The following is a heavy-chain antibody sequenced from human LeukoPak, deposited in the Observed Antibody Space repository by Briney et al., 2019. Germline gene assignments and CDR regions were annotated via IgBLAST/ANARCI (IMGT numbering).Heavy chain of an antibody. Sequence: GGPLRLSCAASGFTFRDYYRSWIRQAPGKGLEWVSYISSSGSTIYYADSVKGRFTISRDNAKNSLYLQMNSLRAEDTAVYYCARVAAAVPGAFDIWGQGTMVTVSS. J-gene: IGHJ3*02. CDR1: GFTFRDYY. CDR3: ARVAAAVPGAFDI. D-gene: IGHD6-13*01. CDR2: ISSSGSTI. V-gene: IGHV3-11*01.